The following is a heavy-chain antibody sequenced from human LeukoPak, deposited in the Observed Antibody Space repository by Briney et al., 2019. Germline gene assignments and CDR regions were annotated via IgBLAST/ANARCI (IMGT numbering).Heavy chain of an antibody. Sequence: PGGSLRLSCAASGFTFSSYSMNWVRQAPGKGLEWVSYITSRSSPIHYADSVKGRFTISRDNAKNSLYLQMNSLRAEDTAVYYCVSFYETYWGRGTLVTVSS. CDR3: VSFYETY. CDR1: GFTFSSYS. D-gene: IGHD2/OR15-2a*01. J-gene: IGHJ4*02. V-gene: IGHV3-48*01. CDR2: ITSRSSPI.